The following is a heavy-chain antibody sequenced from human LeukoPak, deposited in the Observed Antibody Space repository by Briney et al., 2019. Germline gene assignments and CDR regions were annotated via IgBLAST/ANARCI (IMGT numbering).Heavy chain of an antibody. D-gene: IGHD4-17*01. CDR2: ISGSEDYI. V-gene: IGHV3-23*01. CDR1: GFTFKTYT. CDR3: AKEVLDYEIPYWYFDL. J-gene: IGHJ2*01. Sequence: GGSLRLSCAASGFTFKTYTMSWVRQAPGKGLEWVSAISGSEDYIYYADSVKGRFTVSRDNSKSTLFLQANDLRAEDTAVYYCAKEVLDYEIPYWYFDLWGRGTLVVVSS.